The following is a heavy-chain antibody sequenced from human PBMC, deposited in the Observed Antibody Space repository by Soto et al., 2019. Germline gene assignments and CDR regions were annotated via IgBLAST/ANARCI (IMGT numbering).Heavy chain of an antibody. D-gene: IGHD3-22*01. CDR1: GFTFRSYY. CDR2: IYAGSIT. CDR3: ARIPYDNSGTIFDY. J-gene: IGHJ4*02. Sequence: EVQVVESGGGLVQPGESLRVSCVGSGFTFRSYYMSWVRQAAGKGLEWVSVIYAGSITYYADSVKGRFTIYRDNSKNTLNLEMNSLRVEDTAVYYCARIPYDNSGTIFDYWGQGTLVTVSS. V-gene: IGHV3-66*01.